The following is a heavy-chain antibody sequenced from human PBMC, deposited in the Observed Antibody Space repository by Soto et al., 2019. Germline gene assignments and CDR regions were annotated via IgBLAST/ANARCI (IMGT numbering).Heavy chain of an antibody. D-gene: IGHD3-3*01. CDR3: ARDQKGGGYYPDY. CDR2: INFDGSST. CDR1: GFTFSSHS. Sequence: GGSLRLSCAASGFTFSSHSMHWVRQAPGKGLVWVSRINFDGSSTTYADSVRGRVTISRDNAKNTLYLQMSSLRAEDTAVYYCARDQKGGGYYPDYWGQGTLVTVSS. V-gene: IGHV3-74*01. J-gene: IGHJ4*02.